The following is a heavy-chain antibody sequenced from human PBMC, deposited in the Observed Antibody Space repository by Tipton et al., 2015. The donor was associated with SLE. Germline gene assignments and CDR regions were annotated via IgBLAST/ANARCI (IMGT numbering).Heavy chain of an antibody. Sequence: SLRLSCAASGFTFRSYTMHWVRQTPGKGLEWVALMSYDGSAKYYADSVKGRFTISRDNSKNTLYLQMYSLRTEDTAVYYCARGVGQWSFDYWGQGTLVTVSS. CDR3: ARGVGQWSFDY. V-gene: IGHV3-30*04. CDR2: MSYDGSAK. D-gene: IGHD6-19*01. J-gene: IGHJ4*02. CDR1: GFTFRSYT.